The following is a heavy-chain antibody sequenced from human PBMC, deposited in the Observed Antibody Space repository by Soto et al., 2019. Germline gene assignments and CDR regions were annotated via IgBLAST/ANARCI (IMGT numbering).Heavy chain of an antibody. J-gene: IGHJ4*02. V-gene: IGHV3-7*01. CDR3: AKDRGYYSSSWPFY. D-gene: IGHD6-13*01. CDR2: IKPDGSEK. Sequence: GSLRLSCAASGFSFTTYWMSWVRQAPGKGLERVANIKPDGSEKWYVDSVKGRFTISRDNAKKSLYLQMSSLRADDTAVYYCAKDRGYYSSSWPFYWGQGTLDTVSS. CDR1: GFSFTTYW.